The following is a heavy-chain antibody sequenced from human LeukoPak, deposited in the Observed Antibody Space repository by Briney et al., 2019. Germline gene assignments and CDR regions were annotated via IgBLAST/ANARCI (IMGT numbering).Heavy chain of an antibody. J-gene: IGHJ5*02. CDR1: GYTFTCYY. D-gene: IGHD3-10*01. Sequence: ASVKVSCKASGYTFTCYYMHWVRQAPGQGLEWMGIIDPSGGSTGYAQKFQGRVTMTRDTSTSTVYMELSSLRSEDTAVYYCARDLGLRGVTNWFDPWGQGTLVTVSS. V-gene: IGHV1-46*01. CDR3: ARDLGLRGVTNWFDP. CDR2: IDPSGGST.